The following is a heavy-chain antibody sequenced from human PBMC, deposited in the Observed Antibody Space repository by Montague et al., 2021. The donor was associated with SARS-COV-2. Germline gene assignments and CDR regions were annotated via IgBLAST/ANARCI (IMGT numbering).Heavy chain of an antibody. D-gene: IGHD3-22*01. Sequence: SETLSLTCAVSGGSISISNWWSWVRQPPGKGLEWIGEISESGRTNYNPSLESRVTISVDKSKKHFSLNLSSATAADTAVYYCARQEYYYDSSGYGRMDWFDPWGQGTLVTVSS. V-gene: IGHV4-4*02. J-gene: IGHJ5*02. CDR3: ARQEYYYDSSGYGRMDWFDP. CDR1: GGSISISNW. CDR2: ISESGRT.